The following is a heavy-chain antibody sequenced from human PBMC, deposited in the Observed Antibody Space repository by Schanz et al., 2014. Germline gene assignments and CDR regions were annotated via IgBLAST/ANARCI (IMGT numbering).Heavy chain of an antibody. V-gene: IGHV3-11*06. CDR2: VSRSTPDI. CDR3: ARKMKLGVYGGKGHDSLDI. Sequence: QVHLLESGGGLVEPGGSLRLSCAASGFSFSDYYMSWIRQAPGKGLEWVSYVSRSTPDIYYADSVKGRFTMSRDNAKNSVFLQMNSLRAEDTAVYYCARKMKLGVYGGKGHDSLDIWGQGTMVTVSS. CDR1: GFSFSDYY. D-gene: IGHD4-17*01. J-gene: IGHJ3*02.